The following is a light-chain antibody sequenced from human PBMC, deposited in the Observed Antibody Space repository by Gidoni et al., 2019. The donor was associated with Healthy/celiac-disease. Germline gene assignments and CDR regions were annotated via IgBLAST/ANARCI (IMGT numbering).Light chain of an antibody. CDR3: QSYDSSLSVVV. J-gene: IGLJ2*01. CDR1: SSNIGAGYD. Sequence: QSVLTQPPSVSGDPGQRVTISCTGSSSNIGAGYDVLWYQQLPGTAPKLLIYGNSNRPSGVPDRFSGSKSGTSASLAITGLQAEDEADYYCQSYDSSLSVVVFGGGTKLTVL. V-gene: IGLV1-40*01. CDR2: GNS.